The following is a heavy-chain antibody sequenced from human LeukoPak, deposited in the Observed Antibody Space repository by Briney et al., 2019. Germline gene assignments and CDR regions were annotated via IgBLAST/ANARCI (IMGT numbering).Heavy chain of an antibody. D-gene: IGHD3-10*01. V-gene: IGHV3-30*18. CDR1: GFTFSSCG. Sequence: PGRSLRHSCAASGFTFSSCGMHWVRQAPGKGLEWVAVISYDGNNKYYADSVKGRFTISRDNSKNTLYLQMNSLRAEDTAVYYCAKGVWVVRGVIGDAFDIWGQGTMVTVSS. CDR3: AKGVWVVRGVIGDAFDI. CDR2: ISYDGNNK. J-gene: IGHJ3*02.